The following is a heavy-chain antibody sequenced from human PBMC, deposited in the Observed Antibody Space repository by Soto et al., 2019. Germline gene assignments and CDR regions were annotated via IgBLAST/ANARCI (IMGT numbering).Heavy chain of an antibody. CDR3: ARGSFWNPSWFDP. D-gene: IGHD1-1*01. V-gene: IGHV4-59*01. J-gene: IGHJ5*02. CDR2: IYYSGST. CDR1: GGSISSYY. Sequence: SETLSLTCTVSGGSISSYYWSWIRQPPGKGLEWIGYIYYSGSTNYNPSLKSRVTISVDTSKNQFSLKLSSVTAADTAVYSCARGSFWNPSWFDPWGQGTLVTVSS.